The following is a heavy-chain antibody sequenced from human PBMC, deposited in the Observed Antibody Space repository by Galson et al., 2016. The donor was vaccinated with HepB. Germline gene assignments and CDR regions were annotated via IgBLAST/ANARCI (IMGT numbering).Heavy chain of an antibody. J-gene: IGHJ4*02. D-gene: IGHD6-13*01. V-gene: IGHV3-9*01. Sequence: SLRLSCAASGFTFDDYAMHWVRQAPGKGLEWVSGISWNSGSIGYADSVKGRFTISRDNAKNSLYLQMNSLKAEDTALYYCTKDIGYVLRCSWFDYWGQGTVVTVSS. CDR3: TKDIGYVLRCSWFDY. CDR2: ISWNSGSI. CDR1: GFTFDDYA.